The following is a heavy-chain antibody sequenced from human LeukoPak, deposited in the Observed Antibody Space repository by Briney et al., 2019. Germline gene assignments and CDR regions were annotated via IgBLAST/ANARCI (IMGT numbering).Heavy chain of an antibody. D-gene: IGHD7-27*01. Sequence: TGGSLRLSCAASGFPFSSYAMSWVRQAPGKGLEWVSAISGSGGSTYYADSVKGRFTISRDNSKNTLYLQMNSLRAEDTAVYYCAKDYAGDYYYYYMDVWGKGTTVTVSS. CDR1: GFPFSSYA. V-gene: IGHV3-23*01. CDR3: AKDYAGDYYYYYMDV. J-gene: IGHJ6*03. CDR2: ISGSGGST.